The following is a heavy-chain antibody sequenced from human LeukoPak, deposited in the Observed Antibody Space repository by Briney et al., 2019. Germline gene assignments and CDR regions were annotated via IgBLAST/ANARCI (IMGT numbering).Heavy chain of an antibody. CDR3: AKIIGDYYDSSGYYWGGGYYYYMDV. Sequence: GGSLRLSCAASGFTFSDYYMSWIRQAPGKGLEWVSYISGTGGIVYYADYVKGRFTISRDNAKNSLYLQMNSLRAEDTAVYYCAKIIGDYYDSSGYYWGGGYYYYMDVWGKGTTVTVSS. D-gene: IGHD3-22*01. V-gene: IGHV3-11*01. CDR1: GFTFSDYY. CDR2: ISGTGGIV. J-gene: IGHJ6*03.